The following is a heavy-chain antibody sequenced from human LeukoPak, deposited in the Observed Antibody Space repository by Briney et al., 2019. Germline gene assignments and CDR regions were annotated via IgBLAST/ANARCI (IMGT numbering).Heavy chain of an antibody. J-gene: IGHJ1*01. V-gene: IGHV3-11*01. CDR2: ITNSGTTI. CDR1: GFTFTDYY. CDR3: ARDGHYDILTGYFQD. D-gene: IGHD3-9*01. Sequence: GGSLRLSCAASGFTFTDYYMSWIRQAPGKGLEWVSYITNSGTTIYYADSVKGRFTISRDDAKNSLYLQMNSLRAEDTAVYYCARDGHYDILTGYFQDWGQGTLVTVSS.